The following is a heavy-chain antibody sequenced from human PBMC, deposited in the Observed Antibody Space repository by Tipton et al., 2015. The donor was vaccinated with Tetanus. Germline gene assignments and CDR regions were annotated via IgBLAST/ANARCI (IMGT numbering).Heavy chain of an antibody. CDR2: IYPGDSDT. CDR3: ARHSGGSEIGYYDDMDV. Sequence: QLVQSGAEVKKPGESLKISCQGSGYNFNLYWIAWVRQMPGKGLEWMGIIYPGDSDTTYSPSFQGQVTISVDRSISTAYLQWRSLKASDSAMYYCARHSGGSEIGYYDDMDVWGQGTTVTVSS. CDR1: GYNFNLYW. V-gene: IGHV5-51*01. J-gene: IGHJ6*02. D-gene: IGHD3-10*01.